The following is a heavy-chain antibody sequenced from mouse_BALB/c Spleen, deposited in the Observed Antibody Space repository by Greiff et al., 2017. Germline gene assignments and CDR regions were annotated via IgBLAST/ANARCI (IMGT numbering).Heavy chain of an antibody. D-gene: IGHD2-10*02. V-gene: IGHV14-1*02. CDR3: AREYGNYYFDY. CDR1: GFNIKDYY. Sequence: VHVKQSGAELVRPGALVKLSCKASGFNIKDYYMHWVKQRPEQGLEWIGWIDPENGNTIYDPKFQGKASITADTSSNTAYLQLSSLTSEDTAVYYCAREYGNYYFDYWGQGTTLTVSS. CDR2: IDPENGNT. J-gene: IGHJ2*01.